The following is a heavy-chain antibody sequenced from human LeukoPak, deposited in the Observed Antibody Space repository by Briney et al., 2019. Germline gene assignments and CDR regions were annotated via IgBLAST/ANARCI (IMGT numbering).Heavy chain of an antibody. Sequence: SVKVSCKASGGTFSSYAISWVRQAPGQGLEWMGGIIPIFGTANYAQKFQGRVTITADKSMSTAYMELSSLRSEDTAVYYCASFDWNDLNWFDPWGQGTLVTVSS. D-gene: IGHD1-1*01. CDR2: IIPIFGTA. CDR1: GGTFSSYA. V-gene: IGHV1-69*06. CDR3: ASFDWNDLNWFDP. J-gene: IGHJ5*02.